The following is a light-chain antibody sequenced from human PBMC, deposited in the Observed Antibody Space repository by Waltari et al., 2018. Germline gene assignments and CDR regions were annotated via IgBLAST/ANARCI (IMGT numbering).Light chain of an antibody. J-gene: IGKJ4*01. CDR2: WAS. CDR1: QTILSPTNRNS. V-gene: IGKV4-1*01. Sequence: DIVMAQSPDSLAVSLGERATIRCTSSQTILSPTNRNSLAWYQQKPGQPPTLLIYWASTRQSGVPDRFSGRGSGTDFNLTIDGLQAEDVAIYYCHQYYTSPNTFGGGTQVEIK. CDR3: HQYYTSPNT.